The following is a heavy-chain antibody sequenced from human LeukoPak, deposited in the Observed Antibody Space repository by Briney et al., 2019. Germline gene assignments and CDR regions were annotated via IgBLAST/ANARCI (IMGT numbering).Heavy chain of an antibody. CDR3: AKVANPGGAFDL. Sequence: PGGSLRLSCAASGFTFSNYWMHWVRQAPGKGLVWVSRISSDGDSTSYADSVKGRFTIYRDNAKNTLYLQMNSLRAEDTAVYYCAKVANPGGAFDLWGQGTMVTVSS. CDR1: GFTFSNYW. J-gene: IGHJ3*01. CDR2: ISSDGDST. V-gene: IGHV3-74*01. D-gene: IGHD4/OR15-4a*01.